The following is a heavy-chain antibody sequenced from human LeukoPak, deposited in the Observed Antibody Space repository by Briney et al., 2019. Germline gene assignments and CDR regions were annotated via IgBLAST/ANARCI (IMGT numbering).Heavy chain of an antibody. Sequence: GGSLRLSCAASGFTFSSYSMNWVRQAPGKGLEGVSSISSSSSYIYYADSVKGRFTISRDNAKNSLYLQMNSLRADDTAVFYCARQTRAAAAPYFFDYWGQGTLVTVSS. CDR3: ARQTRAAAAPYFFDY. D-gene: IGHD6-13*01. CDR1: GFTFSSYS. J-gene: IGHJ4*02. V-gene: IGHV3-21*01. CDR2: ISSSSSYI.